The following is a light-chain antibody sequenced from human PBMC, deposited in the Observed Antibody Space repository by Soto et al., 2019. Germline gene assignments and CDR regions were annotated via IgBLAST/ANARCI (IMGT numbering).Light chain of an antibody. CDR3: QQRSSWPPFT. Sequence: EIVLTQSPATLSLSPGERATLSCRASQSISSHLAWYQQKPGQAPRLLIYDASNRATGIPARFSGSGSGTDFTLTIRSLEPEDFAVYYCQQRSSWPPFTFGPGTKVDIK. CDR2: DAS. V-gene: IGKV3-11*01. CDR1: QSISSH. J-gene: IGKJ3*01.